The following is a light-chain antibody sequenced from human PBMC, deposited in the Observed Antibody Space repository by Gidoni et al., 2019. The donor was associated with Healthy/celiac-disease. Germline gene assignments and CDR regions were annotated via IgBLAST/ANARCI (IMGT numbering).Light chain of an antibody. CDR1: QSISSW. J-gene: IGKJ1*01. CDR2: KES. CDR3: QQYNSYWT. Sequence: DIQMTQSPSPLSASVGDRVTITCRASQSISSWLAWYQQKPGKAPKLLIYKESSLESGVPSRFSGSGSGTEFTLTISSLQPDDFATYYCQQYNSYWTFGQGTKVEIK. V-gene: IGKV1-5*03.